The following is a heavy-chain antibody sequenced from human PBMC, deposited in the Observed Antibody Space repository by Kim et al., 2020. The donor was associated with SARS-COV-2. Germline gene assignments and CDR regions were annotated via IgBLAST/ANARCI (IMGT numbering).Heavy chain of an antibody. CDR3: TRDSFDSGSFDY. J-gene: IGHJ4*02. Sequence: ASVKVSCKASGYTFINYYIHWVPQAPGQGFEWMGIINAGGGGTSYSQKFHNRVTMTRDTSTSTLYMELSSLGSEDTAMYYCTRDSFDSGSFDYWGQGTLV. CDR2: INAGGGGT. CDR1: GYTFINYY. D-gene: IGHD5-12*01. V-gene: IGHV1-46*01.